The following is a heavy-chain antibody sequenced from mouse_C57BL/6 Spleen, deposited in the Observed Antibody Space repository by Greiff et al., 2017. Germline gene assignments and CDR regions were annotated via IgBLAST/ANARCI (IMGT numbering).Heavy chain of an antibody. V-gene: IGHV1-26*01. Sequence: EVQLQQSGPELVKPGASVKISCKASGYTFTDYYMNWVKQSHGKSLEWIGDINPNNGGTSYNQKFKGKATLTVDKSSSTAYMELRSLTSEDSAVYYCARISNFLYFDYWGQGTTLTVSS. CDR2: INPNNGGT. D-gene: IGHD4-1*01. CDR3: ARISNFLYFDY. J-gene: IGHJ2*01. CDR1: GYTFTDYY.